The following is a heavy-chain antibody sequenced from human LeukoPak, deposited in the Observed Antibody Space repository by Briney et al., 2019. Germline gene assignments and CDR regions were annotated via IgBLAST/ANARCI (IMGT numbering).Heavy chain of an antibody. Sequence: GGALRLSCAASGFPFSNAWMSWVRPAPGKGRAWVGRIKSKTDGGTTDYAAPVKGRFTISRDDSKTTLYLQMNSLKTEDTAVYYCTSHSSFSILGNWGQGTLVTVSS. D-gene: IGHD2-21*01. V-gene: IGHV3-15*01. J-gene: IGHJ4*02. CDR3: TSHSSFSILGN. CDR1: GFPFSNAW. CDR2: IKSKTDGGTT.